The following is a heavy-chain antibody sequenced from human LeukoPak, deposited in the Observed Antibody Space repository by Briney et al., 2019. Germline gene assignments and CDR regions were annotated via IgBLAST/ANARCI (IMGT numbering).Heavy chain of an antibody. Sequence: GGSLRLSCAASGFTFSSYAMSWVRQAPGKGLEWVSGISGSGGSTYYADSVKGRFTISRDNSRNTLYLQMNSPRAEDTAVYYCAILPGYSGGWHEVNYWGQGTLVTVSS. J-gene: IGHJ4*02. CDR2: ISGSGGST. D-gene: IGHD6-25*01. CDR1: GFTFSSYA. CDR3: AILPGYSGGWHEVNY. V-gene: IGHV3-23*01.